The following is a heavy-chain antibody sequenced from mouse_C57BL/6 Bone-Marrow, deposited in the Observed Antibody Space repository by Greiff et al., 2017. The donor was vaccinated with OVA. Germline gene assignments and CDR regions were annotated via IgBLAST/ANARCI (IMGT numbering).Heavy chain of an antibody. Sequence: EVKLMESGAELVKPGASVKLSCTASGFNINDYYMHWVKQRTEQGLEWIGRIDPEDGETKYAQKFKGKATLTADTSSNTAYLQLSSLTSEDTAVYYCARASSWGHGTTLPVSS. CDR3: ARASS. D-gene: IGHD6-1*01. V-gene: IGHV14-2*01. CDR1: GFNINDYY. CDR2: IDPEDGET. J-gene: IGHJ2*01.